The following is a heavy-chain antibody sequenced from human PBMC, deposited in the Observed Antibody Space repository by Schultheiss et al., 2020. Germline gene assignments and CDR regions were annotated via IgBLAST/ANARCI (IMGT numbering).Heavy chain of an antibody. CDR1: GGSISSYY. D-gene: IGHD6-13*01. CDR2: IYTSGST. V-gene: IGHV4-4*07. Sequence: SQTLSLTCTVSGGSISSYYWSWIRQPAGKGLEWIGRIYTSGSTNYNPSLKSRVTMSVDTSKNQFSLTLSSVTAADTAVYYCARVGGMGVAAAVVGIDPQYYYYGMDVWGQGTTVTVSS. J-gene: IGHJ6*02. CDR3: ARVGGMGVAAAVVGIDPQYYYYGMDV.